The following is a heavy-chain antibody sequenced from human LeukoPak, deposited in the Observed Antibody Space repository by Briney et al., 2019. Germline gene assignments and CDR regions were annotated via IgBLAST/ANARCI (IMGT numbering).Heavy chain of an antibody. J-gene: IGHJ5*02. Sequence: ASVKVSCKASGYTLTSSAMHWVRQAPGQRLEWMGWINAGNGNTKYAQEFQGRVTITRDTSASTAYMELSSVTAADTAVYYCARAGYYYDSKRKFDPWGQGTLVTVSS. CDR3: ARAGYYYDSKRKFDP. V-gene: IGHV1-3*01. CDR2: INAGNGNT. D-gene: IGHD3-22*01. CDR1: GYTLTSSA.